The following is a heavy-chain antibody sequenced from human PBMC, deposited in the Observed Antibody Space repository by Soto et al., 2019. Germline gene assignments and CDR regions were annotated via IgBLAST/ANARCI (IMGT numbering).Heavy chain of an antibody. CDR3: ARDPISGGSRYYFDY. CDR2: ICYSGST. J-gene: IGHJ4*02. D-gene: IGHD2-15*01. CDR1: GGSISSGGYY. Sequence: TLSLTCTVSGGSISSGGYYGRWIPQHPGKGLEWVGYICYSGSTYYNPSLESRVALAVGTSKNQFSLKMSSVTAADTAVYYCARDPISGGSRYYFDYLGQVTPVTVSS. V-gene: IGHV4-31*03.